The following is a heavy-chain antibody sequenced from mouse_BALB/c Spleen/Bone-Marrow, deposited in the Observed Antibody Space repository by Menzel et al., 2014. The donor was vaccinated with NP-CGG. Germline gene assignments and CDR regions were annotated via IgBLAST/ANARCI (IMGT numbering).Heavy chain of an antibody. V-gene: IGHV1S130*01. J-gene: IGHJ2*01. D-gene: IGHD2-14*01. CDR1: GYTFTNSW. CDR3: ARHHRYAYYFRY. CDR2: IHPNSGNT. Sequence: QVQLQQSGSVLVRPGASVKLSCKASGYTFTNSWIHWAKQRPGQGLEWIGEIHPNSGNTNFNEKFKVKATLTVDTSSSTAYVDLSSLTAEDSAVYYCARHHRYAYYFRYWGRGTPLTVTS.